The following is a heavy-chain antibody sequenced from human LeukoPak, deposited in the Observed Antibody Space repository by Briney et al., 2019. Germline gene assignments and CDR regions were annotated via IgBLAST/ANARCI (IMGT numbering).Heavy chain of an antibody. Sequence: PSETLSLTCTVSGGSISSYYWSWIRQPAGKGLEWIGRIYTSGSTNYNPSLKSRVTMSVDTSKNQFSLKLSSVTAADTAVYYCARVRPEGDIVVVPAAIDAFDIWGQGTMVTVSS. CDR2: IYTSGST. CDR1: GGSISSYY. V-gene: IGHV4-4*07. D-gene: IGHD2-2*01. CDR3: ARVRPEGDIVVVPAAIDAFDI. J-gene: IGHJ3*02.